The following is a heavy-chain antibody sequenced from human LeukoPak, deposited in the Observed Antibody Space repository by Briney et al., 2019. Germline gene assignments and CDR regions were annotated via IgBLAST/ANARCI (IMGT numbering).Heavy chain of an antibody. CDR2: ISYIGST. CDR1: DDSLSSHY. V-gene: IGHV4-59*11. CDR3: ARDLVTVTKGFDI. D-gene: IGHD4-17*01. Sequence: SETVSLTCAASDDSLSSHYWTWIRQPPGKGLEWIGYISYIGSTNYNPSLKSRVTISIDTSKNQFSLKLSSVTAADTAVYYCARDLVTVTKGFDIWGQGTMVSVSS. J-gene: IGHJ3*02.